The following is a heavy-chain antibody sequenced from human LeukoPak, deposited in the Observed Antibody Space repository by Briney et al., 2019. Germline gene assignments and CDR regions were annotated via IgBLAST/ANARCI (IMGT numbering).Heavy chain of an antibody. V-gene: IGHV1-18*01. Sequence: ASVKVSCKASGYTFTSYGISWVRQAPGQGLEWMGWISAYNGNTNYAQKLQGRVTMTTDTSTSTAYMELRSLRSDDTAVYYCARDSPDGYYYGSGNWFDPWGQGTLVTVSS. CDR1: GYTFTSYG. D-gene: IGHD3-10*01. CDR2: ISAYNGNT. CDR3: ARDSPDGYYYGSGNWFDP. J-gene: IGHJ5*02.